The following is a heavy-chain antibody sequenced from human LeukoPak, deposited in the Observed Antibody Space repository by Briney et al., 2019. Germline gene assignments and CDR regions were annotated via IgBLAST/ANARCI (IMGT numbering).Heavy chain of an antibody. J-gene: IGHJ3*02. CDR3: ARVLQYVGDPFDT. V-gene: IGHV1-2*02. CDR2: INPNSGGT. CDR1: GYTFTAYY. Sequence: GASVKVSCKASGYTFTAYYMHWVRQAPGQGPEWMGWINPNSGGTNYAQKFQGRVTMTRDTSISTAYMELTKLRADDTAVYYCARVLQYVGDPFDTWGQGTMVTVSS. D-gene: IGHD2-8*01.